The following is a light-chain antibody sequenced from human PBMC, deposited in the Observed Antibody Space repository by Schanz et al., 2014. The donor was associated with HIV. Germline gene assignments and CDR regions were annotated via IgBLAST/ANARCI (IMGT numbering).Light chain of an antibody. CDR1: QSVSTK. CDR2: GAS. CDR3: QQYSNWPPMT. V-gene: IGKV3-15*01. J-gene: IGKJ4*01. Sequence: EIVLTQSPATLSLSPGERATLSCRASQSVSTKLAWYQQKPGQAPRLLIYGASTRATGIPARFSGSGSGTEFTLTIGSLQSEDFAVYYCQQYSNWPPMTFGGGTKVEIK.